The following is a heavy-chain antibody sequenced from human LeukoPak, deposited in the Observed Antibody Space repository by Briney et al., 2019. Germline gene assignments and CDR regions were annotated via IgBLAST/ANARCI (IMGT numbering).Heavy chain of an antibody. J-gene: IGHJ5*02. CDR3: AKDWTPHNRVYDCLDA. Sequence: PGGSLRLSCVGSGFAFGVHAMSWVHQAPGKGPEWVATIGSGADLFYAESVKGRFTISRDDPRSTVWLQMNSLRAEDTALYYCAKDWTPHNRVYDCLDAWGQGTQVTVSS. CDR1: GFAFGVHA. D-gene: IGHD3-16*01. CDR2: IGSGADL. V-gene: IGHV3-23*01.